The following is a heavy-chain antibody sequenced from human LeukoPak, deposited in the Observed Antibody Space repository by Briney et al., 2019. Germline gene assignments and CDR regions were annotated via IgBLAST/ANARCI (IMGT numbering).Heavy chain of an antibody. CDR3: ATVRGASGSRWYFDY. J-gene: IGHJ4*02. CDR1: GFIFSNYG. D-gene: IGHD6-13*01. V-gene: IGHV3-30*02. CDR2: IQYDGSYQ. Sequence: QAGGSLRLSRAASGFIFSNYGMDWVRQAPGKGLEWVAIIQYDGSYQWYAESVKGRFTVSRDNSKNTLYLQMNSLRAEDTAVYYCATVRGASGSRWYFDYWGQGTLVTVSS.